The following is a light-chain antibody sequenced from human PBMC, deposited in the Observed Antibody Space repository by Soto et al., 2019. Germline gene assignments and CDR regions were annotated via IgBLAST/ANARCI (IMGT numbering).Light chain of an antibody. CDR3: SSYTSSSTLYV. V-gene: IGLV2-14*01. J-gene: IGLJ1*01. CDR1: SSDVGDNNY. Sequence: QSALTQPASVSGSPGQSITISCTGTSSDVGDNNYVSWYQQHPGKAHKLMIYDVTHRPSGSSNRFSGSKSGNTASLTISGLQAEDEADYYCSSYTSSSTLYVFGTGTKLTVL. CDR2: DVT.